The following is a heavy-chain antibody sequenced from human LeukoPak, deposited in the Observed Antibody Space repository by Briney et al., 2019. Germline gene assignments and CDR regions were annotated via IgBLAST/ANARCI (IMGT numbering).Heavy chain of an antibody. CDR2: IYHSGST. CDR3: ARGDDILTGPDY. Sequence: PSQTLSLTCAVSGGSISSGGYSWSWIRQPPGKGLEWIGYIYHSGSTYYNPSLKSRVTISVDRSKNQFSLKLSSVTAADTAVYYCARGDDILTGPDYWGQGTLVTVSS. CDR1: GGSISSGGYS. D-gene: IGHD3-9*01. V-gene: IGHV4-30-2*01. J-gene: IGHJ4*02.